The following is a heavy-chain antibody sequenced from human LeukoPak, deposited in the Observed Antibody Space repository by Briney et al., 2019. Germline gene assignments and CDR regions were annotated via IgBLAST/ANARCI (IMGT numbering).Heavy chain of an antibody. D-gene: IGHD6-19*01. Sequence: SETLSLTCAVSGGSISSSNWWSWVRQPPGKGLEWIGEIYHSGSTNYNPSLKSRVTISVDKSKNQFSLKLSSVTAADTAVYYCARVPRLVYYGMDVWGQGTTVTVSS. CDR1: GGSISSSNW. J-gene: IGHJ6*02. V-gene: IGHV4-4*02. CDR2: IYHSGST. CDR3: ARVPRLVYYGMDV.